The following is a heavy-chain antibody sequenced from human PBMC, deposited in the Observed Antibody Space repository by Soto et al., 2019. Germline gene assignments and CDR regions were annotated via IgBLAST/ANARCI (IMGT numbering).Heavy chain of an antibody. CDR1: GGTFSSYA. Sequence: SVKVSCKASGGTFSSYAISWVRQAPGQGLEWMGGIIPIFGTANYAQKFQGRVTITADESTSTAYMELSSLRSEDTAVYYCARLDDYGDSNWFDPWGQGTLVTVSS. D-gene: IGHD4-17*01. V-gene: IGHV1-69*13. CDR2: IIPIFGTA. CDR3: ARLDDYGDSNWFDP. J-gene: IGHJ5*02.